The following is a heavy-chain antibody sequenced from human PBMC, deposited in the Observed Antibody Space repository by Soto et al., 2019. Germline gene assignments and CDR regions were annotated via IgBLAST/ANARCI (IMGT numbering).Heavy chain of an antibody. D-gene: IGHD1-26*01. CDR3: ARIGRSIVGATRGGY. J-gene: IGHJ4*02. CDR2: ISGYNNKT. V-gene: IGHV1-18*01. CDR1: GYTFISYG. Sequence: QVHLVQSGAEVKKPGASVKVSCKTSGYTFISYGITWVRQAPGQGLEWMGWISGYNNKTNYAQKFQGRVTMTTDTSTTTAYMELRSLRSDDTAVYYCARIGRSIVGATRGGYWGQGTLVTVSS.